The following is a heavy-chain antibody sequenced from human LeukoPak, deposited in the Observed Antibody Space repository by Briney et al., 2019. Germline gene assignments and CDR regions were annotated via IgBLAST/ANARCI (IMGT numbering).Heavy chain of an antibody. CDR3: ARAVEMATFDAFDI. CDR2: IYYSGST. J-gene: IGHJ3*02. V-gene: IGHV4-59*01. CDR1: GGSISSYY. D-gene: IGHD5-24*01. Sequence: PSETLSLTCTVSGGSISSYYWSWIRQPPGKELEGIGYIYYSGSTNYNPSLKSRVTISVDTSKNQFSLKLSSVTAADTAVYYCARAVEMATFDAFDIWGQGTMVTVSS.